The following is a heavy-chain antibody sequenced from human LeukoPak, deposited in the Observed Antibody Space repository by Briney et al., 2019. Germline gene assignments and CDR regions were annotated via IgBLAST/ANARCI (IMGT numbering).Heavy chain of an antibody. Sequence: ASETLSLTCTVSGGSISSYYWSWIRQPPGKGLEWIGYIYYSGSTNYNPSLKSRVTISVDTSKDQLSLKLNSVTAADTAMYYCARPPGIAAAWFDPWGQGTLVTVSS. CDR1: GGSISSYY. CDR2: IYYSGST. CDR3: ARPPGIAAAWFDP. V-gene: IGHV4-59*08. D-gene: IGHD6-13*01. J-gene: IGHJ5*02.